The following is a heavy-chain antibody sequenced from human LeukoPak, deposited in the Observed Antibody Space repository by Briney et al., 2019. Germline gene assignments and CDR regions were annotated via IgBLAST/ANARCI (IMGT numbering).Heavy chain of an antibody. CDR2: INHSGST. V-gene: IGHV4-34*01. Sequence: SETLSLTCAVYGGSFSGYYWSWIRQPPGKGLEWIGEINHSGSTNYNPSLKSRVTISVDTSKNQFSLKLSSVTAADTAVYYCARGLRASFDPWGRGTLVTVSS. CDR3: ARGLRASFDP. J-gene: IGHJ5*02. CDR1: GGSFSGYY.